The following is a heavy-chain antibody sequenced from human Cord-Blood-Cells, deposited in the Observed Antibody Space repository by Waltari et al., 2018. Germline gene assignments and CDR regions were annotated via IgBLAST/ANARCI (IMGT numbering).Heavy chain of an antibody. CDR2: IYSVRST. V-gene: IGHV3-53*02. CDR3: ARALQGIDY. D-gene: IGHD3-10*01. Sequence: EVQLVETGGGLIQPGGSLSLSCAASGFTVSSNYMSWVRQAPGKGRGGVAVIYSVRSTYYADSVKGRFTISRDNSKNTLYLQMNSLRAEDTAVYYCARALQGIDYWGQGTLVTVSS. CDR1: GFTVSSNY. J-gene: IGHJ4*02.